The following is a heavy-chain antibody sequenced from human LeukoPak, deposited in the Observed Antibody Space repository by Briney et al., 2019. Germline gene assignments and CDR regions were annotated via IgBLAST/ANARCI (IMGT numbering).Heavy chain of an antibody. V-gene: IGHV3-48*03. D-gene: IGHD2-21*01. Sequence: GGSLRLSCAASGFTFSSYEMNWVRQAPGKGLEWVSYISSSGSTIYYADSVKGRFTISRDNAKNSLYLQMNSLRAEDTAVYYCAREQAILNYFDYWGQGTLVTVSS. CDR3: AREQAILNYFDY. CDR2: ISSSGSTI. CDR1: GFTFSSYE. J-gene: IGHJ4*02.